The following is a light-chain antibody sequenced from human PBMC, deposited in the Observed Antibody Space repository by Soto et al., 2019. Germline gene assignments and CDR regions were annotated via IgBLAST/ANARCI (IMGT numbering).Light chain of an antibody. V-gene: IGKV4-1*01. J-gene: IGKJ3*01. CDR2: WAS. Sequence: DIVMTQSPDSLAVSLGERATIICKSSQSVLYSSNNKNYLAWYQQKPGHPPKLLIYWASTRESGVPDRFSGSGSGTDFTLTISSLQAEDVAVYYCQQYFSSPFTFGPGTKVAIK. CDR3: QQYFSSPFT. CDR1: QSVLYSSNNKNY.